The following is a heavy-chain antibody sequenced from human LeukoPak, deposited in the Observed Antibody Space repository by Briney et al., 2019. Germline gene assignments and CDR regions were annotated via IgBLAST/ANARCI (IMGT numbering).Heavy chain of an antibody. CDR2: MNPNSGNT. CDR1: GYTFTSYD. J-gene: IGHJ5*02. CDR3: ASLFCSSTSCSYNWFDP. D-gene: IGHD2-2*01. Sequence: ASVKVSCKASGYTFTSYDINWVRQATGQGLEWMGWMNPNSGNTGYAQKFQGRVTMTRYTSISTAYMELSSLRSEDTAVYYCASLFCSSTSCSYNWFDPWGQGTLVTVSS. V-gene: IGHV1-8*01.